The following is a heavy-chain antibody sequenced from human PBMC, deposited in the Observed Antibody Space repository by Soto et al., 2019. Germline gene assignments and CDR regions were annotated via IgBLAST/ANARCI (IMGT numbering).Heavy chain of an antibody. D-gene: IGHD2-21*02. CDR3: ARGRDCGGDCPNWFDP. Sequence: EVRLVESGGGLVQPGGSLRLSCAASGFTVSSNYMSWVRQAPGKGLEWVSVIYSGGSTYYADSVKGRFTISRHNSKNTLYLQMNSLRAEDTAVYYCARGRDCGGDCPNWFDPWGQGTLVTVSS. CDR2: IYSGGST. V-gene: IGHV3-53*04. CDR1: GFTVSSNY. J-gene: IGHJ5*02.